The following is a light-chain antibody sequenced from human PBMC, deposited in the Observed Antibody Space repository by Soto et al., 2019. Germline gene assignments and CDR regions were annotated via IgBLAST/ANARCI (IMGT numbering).Light chain of an antibody. V-gene: IGKV3-20*01. J-gene: IGKJ1*01. Sequence: EIVLTQSPGTLALSPGERATLSCRASQSTRDNWFAWYQQQPGQAPRLLIYGTSSRPTGIPARFSGSGSGTDITLTISRLEPEDFALYYCQQYSSLPETFGQGTRVEIK. CDR3: QQYSSLPET. CDR2: GTS. CDR1: QSTRDNW.